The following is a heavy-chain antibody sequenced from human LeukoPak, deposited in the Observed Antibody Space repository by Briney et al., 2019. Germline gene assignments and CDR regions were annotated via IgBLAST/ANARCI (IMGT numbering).Heavy chain of an antibody. J-gene: IGHJ4*02. Sequence: PGGSLRLSCAASGFTFSSYAMHWVRQAPGKGLEWVAVISYDGSNKYYADSVKGRFTISRDNSKNTLYPQKNSLRAEDTGVYYCARPTRGQPLLLSYFDDWGQGTLVTVSS. CDR2: ISYDGSNK. CDR3: ARPTRGQPLLLSYFDD. CDR1: GFTFSSYA. V-gene: IGHV3-30*04. D-gene: IGHD2-21*02.